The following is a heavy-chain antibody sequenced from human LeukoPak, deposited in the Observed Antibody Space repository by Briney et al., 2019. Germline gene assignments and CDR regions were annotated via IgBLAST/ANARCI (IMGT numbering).Heavy chain of an antibody. D-gene: IGHD2-2*01. CDR1: GFTFSSYA. V-gene: IGHV3-23*01. J-gene: IGHJ4*02. CDR3: AKRGCSTTSCPLYLDY. CDR2: ITVNGGRT. Sequence: GGSLRLSCAASGFTFSSYAMYWVRQAPGKGLEWVSIITVNGGRTYYADYVKGRFTISRDNSKNTLYLQMNSLRAEDTAVYYCAKRGCSTTSCPLYLDYWGQGTLVTVSS.